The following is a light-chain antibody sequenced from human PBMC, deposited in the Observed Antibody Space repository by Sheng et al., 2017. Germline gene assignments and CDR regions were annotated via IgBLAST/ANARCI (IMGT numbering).Light chain of an antibody. CDR1: QTTSRNS. V-gene: IGKV3-20*01. Sequence: EIVLTQSPDTLSLSPGDRATLSCRASQTTSRNSLAWYQQIPGQAPRLLIYGASARAAGTPDRFSGSGSGTDLTLTINRLEPEDCGVFYCQQYNFSPLTFGGGTKVDI. CDR3: QQYNFSPLT. CDR2: GAS. J-gene: IGKJ4*01.